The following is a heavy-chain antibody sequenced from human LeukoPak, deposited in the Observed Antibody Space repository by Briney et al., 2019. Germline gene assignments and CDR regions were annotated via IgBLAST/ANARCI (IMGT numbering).Heavy chain of an antibody. CDR3: AKNTGGYPMPHYFDY. V-gene: IGHV3-23*01. J-gene: IGHJ4*02. Sequence: GGSLRLSCAASGFTFSTFAMIWVRQPPGKGLEWVSSIFPSGGEIHYADSVKGRFTISRDNSKSTLYLQMNSLRAEDTAVYYCAKNTGGYPMPHYFDYWGQGTLVTVSS. CDR1: GFTFSTFA. D-gene: IGHD3-22*01. CDR2: IFPSGGEI.